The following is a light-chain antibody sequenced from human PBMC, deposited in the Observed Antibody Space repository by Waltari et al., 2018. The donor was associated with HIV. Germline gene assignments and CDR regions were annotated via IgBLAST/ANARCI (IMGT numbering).Light chain of an antibody. CDR3: AAWDDSLSGYV. V-gene: IGLV1-47*01. CDR2: RNN. CDR1: SSSIGSNY. Sequence: ISCSGSSSSIGSNYVYWYQQLPGMAPKLLIYRNNQRPSGVPDRFSGSKSGTSASLAISGLRSEDEADYYCAAWDDSLSGYVFGTGTKVTVL. J-gene: IGLJ1*01.